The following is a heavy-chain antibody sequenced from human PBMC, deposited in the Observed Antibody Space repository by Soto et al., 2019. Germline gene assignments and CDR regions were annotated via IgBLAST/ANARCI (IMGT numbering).Heavy chain of an antibody. J-gene: IGHJ5*02. CDR3: ARAVFCTDGFCFPNWLDP. Sequence: SETLSLTCTVSGDSINSDGQSWTWIRHPPGEALEWIGYIYQTGTTQYNPSLSSRVSISADRSKNQFSLHLTSVTAADTAVYYCARAVFCTDGFCFPNWLDPWGQGILVTVSS. CDR2: IYQTGTT. CDR1: GDSINSDGQS. D-gene: IGHD2-8*01. V-gene: IGHV4-30-2*01.